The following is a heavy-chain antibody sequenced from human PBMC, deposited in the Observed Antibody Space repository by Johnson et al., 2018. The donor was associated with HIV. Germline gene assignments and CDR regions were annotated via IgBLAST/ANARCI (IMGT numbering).Heavy chain of an antibody. D-gene: IGHD1-26*01. Sequence: VQLVESGGGLVKPGGSLRLSCAASGFTFSNAWMTWVRQAPGKGLEWVGRIKSKIDGGTTDYAAPVKGRFSISRDDAKNTLYLQMNSLETEDTAVYYCTAPIVGAIDIWGQGTMVTVSS. CDR2: IKSKIDGGTT. J-gene: IGHJ3*02. V-gene: IGHV3-15*01. CDR1: GFTFSNAW. CDR3: TAPIVGAIDI.